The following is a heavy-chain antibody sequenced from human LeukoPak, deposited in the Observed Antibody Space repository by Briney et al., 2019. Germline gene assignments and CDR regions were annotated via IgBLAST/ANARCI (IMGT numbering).Heavy chain of an antibody. CDR3: ARLDSIHLITY. V-gene: IGHV4-59*08. CDR2: IYYSGRT. CDR1: GGSISSYY. D-gene: IGHD3-16*01. J-gene: IGHJ4*02. Sequence: SETLSLTCTVSGGSISSYYWSWIRQPPGKGLEWIGYIYYSGRTKYNPSLKSRVTISVDTSKNQFSLKLSSVTAADTAVYYCARLDSIHLITYWGQGTLVTVSS.